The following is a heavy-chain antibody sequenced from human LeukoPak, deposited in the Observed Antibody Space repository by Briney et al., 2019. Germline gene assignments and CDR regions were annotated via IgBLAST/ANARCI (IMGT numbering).Heavy chain of an antibody. D-gene: IGHD1-1*01. Sequence: GGSLRLSCAASGFTFSSYAMSWVREAPEKGLEWVSAISGNGDITYYADTVKGRFSGSRDNSKNTLYLQLNSLRAEDTAVYYCAKDLRGTLSSRGPFEYWGQGTLVTVSS. CDR1: GFTFSSYA. J-gene: IGHJ4*02. CDR3: AKDLRGTLSSRGPFEY. V-gene: IGHV3-23*01. CDR2: ISGNGDIT.